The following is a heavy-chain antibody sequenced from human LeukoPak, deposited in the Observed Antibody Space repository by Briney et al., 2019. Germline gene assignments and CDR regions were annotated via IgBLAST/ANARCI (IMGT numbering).Heavy chain of an antibody. V-gene: IGHV1-69*05. CDR1: GGTFSSYA. CDR2: IIPIFGTA. CDR3: ASSAKDGYCSSTSCYDTFDY. J-gene: IGHJ4*02. D-gene: IGHD2-2*01. Sequence: SVKVSCKASGGTFSSYAISWVRQAPGQGLEWMGGIIPIFGTANYAQKFQGRVTITTDESTSTAYMELSSLRSEDTAVYYCASSAKDGYCSSTSCYDTFDYWGQGTLVTVSS.